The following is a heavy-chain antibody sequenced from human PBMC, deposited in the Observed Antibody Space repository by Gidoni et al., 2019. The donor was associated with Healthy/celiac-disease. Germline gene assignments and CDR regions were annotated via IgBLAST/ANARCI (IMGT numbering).Heavy chain of an antibody. V-gene: IGHV3-23*01. Sequence: EVQLFESGGGLVQPGGSLRLSCAASGFTFSSYALSWVRQAPGKGLEWVSGISGSGGSTYYADSVKGRFTISRDNSKNTLYLQMNSLRAEDTAVYYCAKDLGVGASFRPFYYWGQGTLVTVSS. CDR2: ISGSGGST. D-gene: IGHD1-26*01. J-gene: IGHJ4*02. CDR1: GFTFSSYA. CDR3: AKDLGVGASFRPFYY.